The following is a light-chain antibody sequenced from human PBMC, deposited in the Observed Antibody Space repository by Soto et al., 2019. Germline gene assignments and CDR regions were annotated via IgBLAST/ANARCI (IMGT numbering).Light chain of an antibody. CDR1: QGINSW. CDR3: QQAHSFPWT. J-gene: IGKJ1*01. CDR2: AAS. V-gene: IGKV1-12*01. Sequence: DIQMTQSPSSVSASVGDRVTMTCRASQGINSWLAWYQQKPGKAPKLLIYAASNLQSGVPSRFSGSGSGTDFTLTISSLQPEDFATYYCQQAHSFPWTFGQGTKVEIK.